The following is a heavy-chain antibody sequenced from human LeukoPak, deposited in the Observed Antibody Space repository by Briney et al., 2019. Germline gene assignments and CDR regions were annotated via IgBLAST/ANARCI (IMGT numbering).Heavy chain of an antibody. CDR1: GFTFSNSL. Sequence: GGSLRLSCAASGFTFSNSLMHWVRQVPGKGLVWVARIDTDGSTTHYADSVKGRFTISKDNAKNTLYLQMNILRAEDTAVYYCVRDRDGYNYWGQGTLVTVSS. CDR3: VRDRDGYNY. V-gene: IGHV3-74*01. D-gene: IGHD5-24*01. CDR2: IDTDGSTT. J-gene: IGHJ4*02.